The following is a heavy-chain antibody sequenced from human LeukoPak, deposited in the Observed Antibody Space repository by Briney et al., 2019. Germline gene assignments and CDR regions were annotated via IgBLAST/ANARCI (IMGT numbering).Heavy chain of an antibody. CDR2: IYYSGST. CDR1: GDSISSSTYY. Sequence: SETLSLTCTVSGDSISSSTYYWGWIRQPPGKGLEWIGSIYYSGSTYYNPSLKSRVTISVDTSKNQFSLKLSSVTAADTVVYYCARDRGTEMATLWGQGTLVTVSS. CDR3: ARDRGTEMATL. D-gene: IGHD5-24*01. V-gene: IGHV4-39*07. J-gene: IGHJ4*02.